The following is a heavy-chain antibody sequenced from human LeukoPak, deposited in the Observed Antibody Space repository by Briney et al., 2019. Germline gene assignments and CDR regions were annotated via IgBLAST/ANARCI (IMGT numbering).Heavy chain of an antibody. D-gene: IGHD6-19*01. Sequence: SETLSLTCTVSGYSISSGYYWGWIRQPPGKGLEWIGSIYHSGSTYYNPSLKSRVTISVDRSKNQFSLRLNSVTAADTAVYYCARHDRPSSGWWGGAFDIWGQGTMVTVSS. V-gene: IGHV4-38-2*02. CDR1: GYSISSGYY. J-gene: IGHJ3*02. CDR3: ARHDRPSSGWWGGAFDI. CDR2: IYHSGST.